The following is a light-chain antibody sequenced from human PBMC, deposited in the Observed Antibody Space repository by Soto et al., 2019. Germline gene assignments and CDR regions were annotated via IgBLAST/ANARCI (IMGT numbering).Light chain of an antibody. CDR1: QTIGSH. CDR2: AES. J-gene: IGKJ5*01. CDR3: QQTYTGAN. Sequence: DIQMTQSPSSLSASIGDRVTITCRAGQTIGSHLNWYQQKPGKAPKLLIFAESNLQSGVPSRFSGSGSGTDFTLTINSLQPEDFASYYCQQTYTGANFGQGTRLENK. V-gene: IGKV1-39*01.